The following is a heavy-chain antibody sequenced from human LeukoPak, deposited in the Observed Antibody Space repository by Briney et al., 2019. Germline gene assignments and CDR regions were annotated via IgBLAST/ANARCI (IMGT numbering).Heavy chain of an antibody. Sequence: PSETLSLTCAVYGGSFSGYYWSWIRQPAGKGLEWIGRVYTSGSTKYNPSLKSRVIISIDTSKNQFSLKLSSVTAADTAVYYCARDQEAYCSSTSCYEYYYYMDVWGKGTTVTISS. CDR2: VYTSGST. D-gene: IGHD2-2*01. CDR3: ARDQEAYCSSTSCYEYYYYMDV. J-gene: IGHJ6*03. CDR1: GGSFSGYY. V-gene: IGHV4-4*07.